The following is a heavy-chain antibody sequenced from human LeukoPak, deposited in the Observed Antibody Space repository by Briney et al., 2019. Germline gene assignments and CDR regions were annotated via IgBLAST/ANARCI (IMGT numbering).Heavy chain of an antibody. Sequence: GRSLRLSCAASGFTFSNYGMHWVRQAPGKGLEWVAIIWYDGSSEYYADFVKGRFTISRDNSKNTMYLQMNSLRAEDTAVYYCARDRGYSYGYWYYYYGMDVWGQGTTVTVSS. CDR2: IWYDGSSE. J-gene: IGHJ6*02. V-gene: IGHV3-33*01. D-gene: IGHD5-18*01. CDR1: GFTFSNYG. CDR3: ARDRGYSYGYWYYYYGMDV.